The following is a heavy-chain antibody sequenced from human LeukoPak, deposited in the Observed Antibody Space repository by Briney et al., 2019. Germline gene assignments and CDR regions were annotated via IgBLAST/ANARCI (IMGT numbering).Heavy chain of an antibody. CDR3: ARDEQQLVPFRMNYFDY. Sequence: SETLSLTCTVSGGSISSSSYYWGWIRQPPGKGLEWIGSIYYSGSTYYNPPLKSRVTISVDTSKNQFSLKLSSVTAADTAVYYCARDEQQLVPFRMNYFDYWGQGTLVTVSS. CDR1: GGSISSSSYY. V-gene: IGHV4-39*07. CDR2: IYYSGST. D-gene: IGHD6-13*01. J-gene: IGHJ4*02.